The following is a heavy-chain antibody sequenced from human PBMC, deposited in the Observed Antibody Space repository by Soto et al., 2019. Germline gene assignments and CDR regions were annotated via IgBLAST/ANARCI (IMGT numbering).Heavy chain of an antibody. D-gene: IGHD6-13*01. Sequence: GASVKVSCKASGYTFTSYAMHWVRQAPGQRLEWMGWINAGNGNTKYSQTFQGRVTITRDTSARTAYMELSSLRSEDTAVSYCAKYSSSWRAFDSWGKGTRVTVAS. V-gene: IGHV1-3*01. J-gene: IGHJ3*02. CDR3: AKYSSSWRAFDS. CDR2: INAGNGNT. CDR1: GYTFTSYA.